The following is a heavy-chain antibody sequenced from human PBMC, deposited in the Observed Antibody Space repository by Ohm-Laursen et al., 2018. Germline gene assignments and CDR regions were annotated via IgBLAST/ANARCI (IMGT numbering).Heavy chain of an antibody. Sequence: GASVKVSCKPSGYSFTDYYMHWVRQAPGQGLEWMGWINPDSGGTNYARKFQGRVTMTRDTSISTAYMELGRLRSDDTAVYYCARDIAVGTNWFDPWGQGTLVTVSS. CDR2: INPDSGGT. CDR3: ARDIAVGTNWFDP. CDR1: GYSFTDYY. D-gene: IGHD6-19*01. V-gene: IGHV1-2*02. J-gene: IGHJ5*01.